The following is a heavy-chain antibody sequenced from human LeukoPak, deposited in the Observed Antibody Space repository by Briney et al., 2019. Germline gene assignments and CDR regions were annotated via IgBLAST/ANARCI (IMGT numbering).Heavy chain of an antibody. CDR3: AREWNYVIDS. V-gene: IGHV4-59*01. J-gene: IGHJ5*01. CDR1: GGSISSYY. CDR2: IYYSGST. Sequence: PSETLSLTCTVSGGSISSYYWSWIRQPPGKGLEWIGYIYYSGSTTYNPSLKSRVTLSVDTSKNQFSVKLSSVTAADTAVYYCAREWNYVIDSWGQGTLVTVSS. D-gene: IGHD1-7*01.